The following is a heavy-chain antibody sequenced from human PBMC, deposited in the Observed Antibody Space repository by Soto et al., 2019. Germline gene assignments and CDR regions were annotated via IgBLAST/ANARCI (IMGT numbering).Heavy chain of an antibody. CDR2: IFYTGST. J-gene: IGHJ4*02. Sequence: PSETLSLTCAVSGGSISAYYWSWIRQPPGKGLEWLGYIFYTGSTDYNPSLKGRVTISVDTSKNQFSLKLTSVTAADTAVYYCARLNRGTYDCWGQGVLVTVSS. V-gene: IGHV4-59*01. CDR3: ARLNRGTYDC. CDR1: GGSISAYY.